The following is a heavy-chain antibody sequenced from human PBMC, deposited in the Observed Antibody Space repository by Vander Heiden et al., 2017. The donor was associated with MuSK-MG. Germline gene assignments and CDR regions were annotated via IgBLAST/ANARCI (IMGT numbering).Heavy chain of an antibody. D-gene: IGHD1-1*01. V-gene: IGHV3-73*02. Sequence: EVQLVESGGGLVQPGGSLKLSCAASGFTFSGSAMHWVRQASGKGLEWVGRIRSKANSYATAYAASVKGRFTISRDDSKNTAYLQMNSLKTEDTAVYYCTRLSNSGNDYWGQGTLVTVSS. CDR2: IRSKANSYAT. CDR3: TRLSNSGNDY. J-gene: IGHJ4*02. CDR1: GFTFSGSA.